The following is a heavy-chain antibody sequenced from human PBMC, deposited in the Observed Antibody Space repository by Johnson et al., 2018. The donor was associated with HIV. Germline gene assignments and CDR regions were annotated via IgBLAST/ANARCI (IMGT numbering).Heavy chain of an antibody. CDR2: NYNGHT. D-gene: IGHD1-14*01. J-gene: IGHJ3*02. Sequence: MQLVESGGGLIQAGGSLRLSCAASGSIVSNNYMSWVRQAPGKGLEWVSLNYNGHTFDADSGKGRFTIARDNSKNTLYLQMNSLRAEDTAVYYCTRESTEAFDIWGQGTMVTVSS. CDR1: GSIVSNNY. V-gene: IGHV3-53*01. CDR3: TRESTEAFDI.